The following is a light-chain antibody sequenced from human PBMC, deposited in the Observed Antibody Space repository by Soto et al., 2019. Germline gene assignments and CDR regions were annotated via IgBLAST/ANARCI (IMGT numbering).Light chain of an antibody. Sequence: DIQLTQSPSFLSASVGDRVTITCRASQGISSYLAWYQQKPGKAPKLLTYAASTLQSGVPSRFSGSGSGTEFTLTISSLQPEDFATSYCQHLNSDPRGFTFGPGTKVDIK. V-gene: IGKV1-9*01. CDR2: AAS. CDR3: QHLNSDPRGFT. J-gene: IGKJ3*01. CDR1: QGISSY.